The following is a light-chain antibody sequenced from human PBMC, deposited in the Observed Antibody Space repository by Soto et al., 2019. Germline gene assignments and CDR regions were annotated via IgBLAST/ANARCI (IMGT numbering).Light chain of an antibody. CDR2: DAS. V-gene: IGKV3-20*01. J-gene: IGKJ4*01. Sequence: EIVLTQSPGTLSLSPGERAILSCRASQSVRNSYLAWYQQKPGQAPRLLIYDASTRATGIPGRFSGSGSATDFTLTISRLEPEDFAVYYCQKYGSSPPLTFGGGTKVDIK. CDR1: QSVRNSY. CDR3: QKYGSSPPLT.